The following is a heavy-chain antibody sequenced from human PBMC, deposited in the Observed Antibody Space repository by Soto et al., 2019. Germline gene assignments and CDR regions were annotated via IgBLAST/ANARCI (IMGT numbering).Heavy chain of an antibody. CDR1: GSTFSSYG. V-gene: IGHV3-33*01. CDR3: ARDTARAMVRIYYGMDV. Sequence: QVQLVESGGGVVQPGRSLRLSCAASGSTFSSYGMHWVRQAPGKGLEWVAVIWYDGSNKYYADSVKGRFTISRDNSKNTLYLQMNSLRAEDTAVYYCARDTARAMVRIYYGMDVWGQGTTVTVSS. CDR2: IWYDGSNK. J-gene: IGHJ6*02. D-gene: IGHD3-10*01.